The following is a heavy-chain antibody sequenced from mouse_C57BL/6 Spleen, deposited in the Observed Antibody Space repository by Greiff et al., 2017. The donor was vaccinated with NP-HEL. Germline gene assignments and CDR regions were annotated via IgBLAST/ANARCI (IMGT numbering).Heavy chain of an antibody. Sequence: VHVKQSGTVLARPGASVKMSCKTSGYTFTSYWMHWVKQRPGQGLEWIGAIYPGNSDTSYNQKFKGKAKLTAVTSASTAYMELSSLTNEDSAVYYCTTHYDYSFAYWGQGTLVTVSA. CDR2: IYPGNSDT. CDR3: TTHYDYSFAY. CDR1: GYTFTSYW. J-gene: IGHJ3*01. D-gene: IGHD2-4*01. V-gene: IGHV1-5*01.